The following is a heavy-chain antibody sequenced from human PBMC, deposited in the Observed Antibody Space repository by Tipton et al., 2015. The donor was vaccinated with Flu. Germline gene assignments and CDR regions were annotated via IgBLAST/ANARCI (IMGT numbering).Heavy chain of an antibody. CDR1: GFTVSSNY. V-gene: IGHV3-53*01. Sequence: GSLRLSCAASGFTVSSNYMSWVRQAPGKGLEWVSVIYSDGSTYYIDSVKGRFTISRDNSKNMPSLEMNSLRAEDTAVYYCARGQGANPWGQGTLVTVSS. CDR3: ARGQGANP. CDR2: IYSDGST. J-gene: IGHJ5*02.